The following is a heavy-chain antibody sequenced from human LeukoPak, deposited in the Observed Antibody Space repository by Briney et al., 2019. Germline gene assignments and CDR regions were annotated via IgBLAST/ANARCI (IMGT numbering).Heavy chain of an antibody. CDR1: GYTFTGYY. Sequence: ASVKVSCTASGYTFTGYYMHWVRQAPGQGLEWMGWINPNSGGTNYAQKFQGRVTMTRDTSISTAYMELSRLRSDDTAVYYCARDFLEWLIPYYGMDVWGQGTTVTVSS. J-gene: IGHJ6*02. CDR2: INPNSGGT. D-gene: IGHD3-3*01. V-gene: IGHV1-2*02. CDR3: ARDFLEWLIPYYGMDV.